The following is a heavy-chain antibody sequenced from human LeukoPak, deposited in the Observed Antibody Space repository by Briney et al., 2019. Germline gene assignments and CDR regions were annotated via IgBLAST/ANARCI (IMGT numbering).Heavy chain of an antibody. CDR2: IYHSGST. CDR3: AREAPYYYDSSGYSSSYWYFDL. V-gene: IGHV4-30-2*01. Sequence: SETLSLTCAVSGGSISSGGYSWSWIRQPPGKGLEWIGYIYHSGSTYYNPSLKSRVTISVDRSKYQFSLKLSSVTAADTAVYYCAREAPYYYDSSGYSSSYWYFDLWGRGTLVTVSS. D-gene: IGHD3-22*01. J-gene: IGHJ2*01. CDR1: GGSISSGGYS.